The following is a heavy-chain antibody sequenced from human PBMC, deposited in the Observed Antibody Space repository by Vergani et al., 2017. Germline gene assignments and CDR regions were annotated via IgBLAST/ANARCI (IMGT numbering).Heavy chain of an antibody. D-gene: IGHD3-22*01. J-gene: IGHJ3*01. CDR2: ITQDGSEK. V-gene: IGHV3-7*01. CDR1: GFTFSSYW. Sequence: EVQLVESGGGLVQPGGSLRLSCAASGFTFSSYWMSWVRQAPGKGLEWVANITQDGSEKYYVDSVKGRFTISRDNAKNSLYLQMNSLRAADTAVYYCARIEVTMIVVDADDAFDFWGQGTMVTVSS. CDR3: ARIEVTMIVVDADDAFDF.